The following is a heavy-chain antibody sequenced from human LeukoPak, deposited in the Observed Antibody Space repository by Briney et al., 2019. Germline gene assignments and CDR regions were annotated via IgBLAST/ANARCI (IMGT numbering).Heavy chain of an antibody. CDR1: GFTFDDYA. D-gene: IGHD1-26*01. CDR3: AKDMNSGIVGPFDY. V-gene: IGHV3-9*01. J-gene: IGHJ4*02. Sequence: PGGSLRLSCAASGFTFDDYAMHWVRQAPGKGLEWVSGISWNSGSIGYADSVKGRFTISRDNAKNSLYLQMNSLRAEDTALYYCAKDMNSGIVGPFDYWGQGTLVTVSS. CDR2: ISWNSGSI.